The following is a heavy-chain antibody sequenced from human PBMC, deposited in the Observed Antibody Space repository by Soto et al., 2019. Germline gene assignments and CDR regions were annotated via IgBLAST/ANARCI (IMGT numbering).Heavy chain of an antibody. CDR1: GGTFSSYG. CDR3: ARENYYGSGSFYRDAFDI. J-gene: IGHJ3*02. Sequence: QVQLVQSGAEVKKPGSSVKVSCKASGGTFSSYGIHWVRQAPGQGLEWMGGIIPMSGRANYAQKFQGRVAISVDESTRAAYMELRSLRSEDTAMYYCARENYYGSGSFYRDAFDIWGQGTMVHVSS. V-gene: IGHV1-69*01. CDR2: IIPMSGRA. D-gene: IGHD3-10*01.